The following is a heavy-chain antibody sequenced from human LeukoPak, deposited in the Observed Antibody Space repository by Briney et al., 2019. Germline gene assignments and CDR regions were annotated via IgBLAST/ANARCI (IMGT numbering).Heavy chain of an antibody. J-gene: IGHJ4*02. CDR1: GGSFSGYY. Sequence: PSKTLSLTCAVYGGSFSGYYWSWIRQPPGKGLEWIGEINHSGSNNYNPSLKSRVTISVDTSKNKFSLKLSSVTAADTAVYYCARLYHGYFADYWGQGTLVTVSS. CDR2: INHSGSN. CDR3: ARLYHGYFADY. V-gene: IGHV4-34*01. D-gene: IGHD3-9*01.